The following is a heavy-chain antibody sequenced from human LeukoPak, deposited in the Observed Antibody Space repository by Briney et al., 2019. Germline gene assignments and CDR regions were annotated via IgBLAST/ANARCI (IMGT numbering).Heavy chain of an antibody. CDR1: GFTSSSYA. J-gene: IGHJ4*02. CDR2: ISGSGGST. V-gene: IGHV3-23*01. D-gene: IGHD3-10*01. Sequence: GGSLRLSCAASGFTSSSYAMSWVRQAPGKGLEWVSAISGSGGSTYYADSVKGRFTISRDNSKNTLYLQMNSLRAEDTAVYYCAKSLPPGRITMVRGIDYWGQGALVTVSS. CDR3: AKSLPPGRITMVRGIDY.